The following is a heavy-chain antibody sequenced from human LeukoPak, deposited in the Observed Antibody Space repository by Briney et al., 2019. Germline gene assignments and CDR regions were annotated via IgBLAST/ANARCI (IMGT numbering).Heavy chain of an antibody. CDR3: AKPRNGVWRWEGYFDY. J-gene: IGHJ4*02. CDR2: MRGDGGDI. V-gene: IGHV3-23*01. Sequence: GGSLRLSCTASGFTFSSYGMVWVRQAPGKGLEWVSAMRGDGGDIRYADSVKGRFTISRDNSKNTLYLQMNSLRAEDTAVYYCAKPRNGVWRWEGYFDYWGQGTLVTVSS. D-gene: IGHD1-1*01. CDR1: GFTFSSYG.